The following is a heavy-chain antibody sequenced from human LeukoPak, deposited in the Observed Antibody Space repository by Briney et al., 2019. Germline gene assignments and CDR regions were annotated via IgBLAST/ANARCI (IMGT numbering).Heavy chain of an antibody. Sequence: SVKVSCKASGGTFSSYAISWVRQAPGQGLEWMGGIIPIFGTANYAQKFQGRVTITTDESTSTAYMELSSLRSEDTAVYYCASNRPYSGSYRANYYMDVCGKGTTVTVSS. CDR2: IIPIFGTA. D-gene: IGHD1-26*01. V-gene: IGHV1-69*05. CDR3: ASNRPYSGSYRANYYMDV. CDR1: GGTFSSYA. J-gene: IGHJ6*03.